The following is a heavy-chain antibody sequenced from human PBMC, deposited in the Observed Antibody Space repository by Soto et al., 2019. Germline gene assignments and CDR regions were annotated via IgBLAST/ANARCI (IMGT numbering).Heavy chain of an antibody. D-gene: IGHD5-12*01. J-gene: IGHJ4*02. CDR3: ARDIVATIGGFDY. CDR1: GFTFSSYW. V-gene: IGHV3-7*01. Sequence: EVQLVESGGGLVQPGGSLRLSCAASGFTFSSYWMSWVRQAPGKGLEWLANIKVDGSEKYYVDSVKGRFTISRDNAKNSLYLQMISLRVADTAVYYCARDIVATIGGFDYWGLGALVIVSS. CDR2: IKVDGSEK.